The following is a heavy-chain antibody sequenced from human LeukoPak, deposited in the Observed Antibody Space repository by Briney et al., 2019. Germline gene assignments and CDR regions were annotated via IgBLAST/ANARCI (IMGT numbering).Heavy chain of an antibody. CDR2: MNPNSGNT. J-gene: IGHJ4*02. CDR1: GYTCTSYG. D-gene: IGHD6-6*01. V-gene: IGHV1-8*01. CDR3: ARGRGSSLGWNY. Sequence: ASVTVSCKASGYTCTSYGINWVRQATGQGLEWMGWMNPNSGNTGYAQKFQGRVTMTRNTSISTAYMELSSLRSEDTAVYYCARGRGSSLGWNYWGQGTLVTVSS.